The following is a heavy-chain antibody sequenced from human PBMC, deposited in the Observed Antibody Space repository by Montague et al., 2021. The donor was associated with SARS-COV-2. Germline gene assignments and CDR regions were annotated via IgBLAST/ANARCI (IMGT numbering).Heavy chain of an antibody. CDR2: INSDGSTT. J-gene: IGHJ4*02. CDR1: GFTFGTSW. D-gene: IGHD3-10*01. Sequence: SLRLSCAASGFTFGTSWMHWVRQALGKGLVWVSRINSDGSTTTYADSVKGRFTISRDNAKNTVYLQMNSLRDEDTAVYYCAGSSQYFGYWGQGTLVTVSS. V-gene: IGHV3-74*01. CDR3: AGSSQYFGY.